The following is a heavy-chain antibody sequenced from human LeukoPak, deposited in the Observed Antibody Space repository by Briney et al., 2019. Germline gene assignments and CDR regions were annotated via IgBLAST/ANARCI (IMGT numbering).Heavy chain of an antibody. CDR2: INAYNDNT. J-gene: IGHJ4*02. CDR1: GYTFTSYG. V-gene: IGHV1-18*01. Sequence: ASVKVSCKASGYTFTSYGISWVRQAPGQGLEWMGWINAYNDNTNYAQKFQGRVTMTRDTSISTAYMELSRLRSDDTALYYCARAAYYYDGSGYYLGDWGQGTLVTVSS. D-gene: IGHD3-22*01. CDR3: ARAAYYYDGSGYYLGD.